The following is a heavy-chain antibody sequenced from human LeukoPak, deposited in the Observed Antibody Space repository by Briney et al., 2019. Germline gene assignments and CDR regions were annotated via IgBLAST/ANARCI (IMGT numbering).Heavy chain of an antibody. V-gene: IGHV4-39*07. CDR3: AREDYYDSHFDY. CDR2: IYYSGST. CDR1: GGSISSSSYY. Sequence: PSETLSLTCTVSGGSISSSSYYWGWIRQPPGKGLEWIGSIYYSGSTYYNPSLKSRVTISVDTSKNQFSLKLSSVTAADTAVYYCAREDYYDSHFDYWGQGTLVTVSS. J-gene: IGHJ4*02. D-gene: IGHD3-22*01.